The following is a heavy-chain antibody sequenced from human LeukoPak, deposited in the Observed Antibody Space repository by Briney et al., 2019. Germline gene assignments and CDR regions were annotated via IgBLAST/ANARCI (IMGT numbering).Heavy chain of an antibody. J-gene: IGHJ4*02. V-gene: IGHV1-69*04. CDR3: ARDLPRNGADY. CDR1: GGTFSSYT. Sequence: SVKVSCKASGGTFSSYTISWVRQAPGQGLEWMGRIIPILGIANYAQKFQGRVTITADKSTSTARMELSSLRSEDTAVYYCARDLPRNGADYWGQGTLVTVSS. CDR2: IIPILGIA. D-gene: IGHD3-10*01.